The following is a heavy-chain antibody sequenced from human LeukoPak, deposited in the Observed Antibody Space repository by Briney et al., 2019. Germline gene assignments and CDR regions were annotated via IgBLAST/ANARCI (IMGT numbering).Heavy chain of an antibody. Sequence: SETLSLTCAVYGGSFSGYYWSWIRQPPGKGLEWIGEINHSGSTSYNPSLKSRVTISVDTSKNQFSLKLSSVTAADTAVYYCAKDNHPNYDSSGYEDYWGQGTLVTVSS. J-gene: IGHJ4*02. D-gene: IGHD3-22*01. V-gene: IGHV4-34*01. CDR2: INHSGST. CDR3: AKDNHPNYDSSGYEDY. CDR1: GGSFSGYY.